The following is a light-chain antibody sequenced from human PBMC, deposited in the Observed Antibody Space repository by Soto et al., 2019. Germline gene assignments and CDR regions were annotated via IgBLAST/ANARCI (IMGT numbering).Light chain of an antibody. Sequence: QPVLTQPPSASGSPGQSVTISCTGTKNDIGVYDFVSWYQHHPGKAPQLIIYEVVQRPSGVPDRFSGSKSGNTASLTVSGLQAADEGDYFCKSYAGSNTYVFGSGTKITVL. CDR2: EVV. V-gene: IGLV2-8*01. CDR3: KSYAGSNTYV. CDR1: KNDIGVYDF. J-gene: IGLJ1*01.